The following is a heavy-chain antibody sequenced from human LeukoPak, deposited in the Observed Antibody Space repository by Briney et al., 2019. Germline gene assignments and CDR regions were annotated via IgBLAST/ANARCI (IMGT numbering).Heavy chain of an antibody. CDR3: ARFVYY. V-gene: IGHV4-59*01. CDR2: IYYSGST. Sequence: PSETLSLTCSISGDSMSGYYWSWIRQPPGKGLEWIGYIYYSGSTNYNPSLKSRVTISVDTSKNQFSLKLTSVTAADTAVYYCARFVYYWGLGILVTVSS. J-gene: IGHJ4*02. CDR1: GDSMSGYY. D-gene: IGHD3-16*01.